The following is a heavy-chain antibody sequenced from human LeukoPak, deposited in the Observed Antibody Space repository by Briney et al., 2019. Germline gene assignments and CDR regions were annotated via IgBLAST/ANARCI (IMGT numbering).Heavy chain of an antibody. D-gene: IGHD3-16*01. CDR1: GFTFSSYH. CDR2: ISPGGGST. CDR3: AKKAGAFGYYYMDV. V-gene: IGHV3-23*01. J-gene: IGHJ6*03. Sequence: GGTLRLSCAASGFTFSSYHMSWVRQAPGKGLEWVSVISPGGGSTYYADSVKGRFTISRDNSKNTLHLQMNSLRADDTAVYHCAKKAGAFGYYYMDVWGKGTTVTISS.